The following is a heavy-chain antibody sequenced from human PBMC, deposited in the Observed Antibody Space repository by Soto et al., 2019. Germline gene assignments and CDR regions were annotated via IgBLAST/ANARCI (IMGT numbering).Heavy chain of an antibody. D-gene: IGHD2-8*01. J-gene: IGHJ4*02. V-gene: IGHV4-59*01. Sequence: QVQLQESGPGLVKPSETLSLTCTVSGGSTSGYYWSWMRQPPGKGLEWIGYTHYTGRANYNPSLKSRVTLSLDTSKNQFSLKLSSVTVTDTAVYYCASTHNAGHSAYWGRGTLVTVSP. CDR1: GGSTSGYY. CDR3: ASTHNAGHSAY. CDR2: THYTGRA.